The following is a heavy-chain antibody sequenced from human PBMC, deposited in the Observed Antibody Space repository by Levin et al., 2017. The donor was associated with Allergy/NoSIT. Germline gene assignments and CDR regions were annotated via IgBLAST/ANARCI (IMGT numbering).Heavy chain of an antibody. V-gene: IGHV3-48*04. CDR2: SSSSCSTI. CDR1: GFTFSSYN. Sequence: GGSLRLSCAASGFTFSSYNMNWVRQAPGKGLEWVSYSSSSCSTIYYADSVRGRFTISRDNAKNSLYLQMNSLRAEDTAVYYCARARSTIGPGSGPYYFDYWGQGTLVTVSS. J-gene: IGHJ4*02. CDR3: ARARSTIGPGSGPYYFDY. D-gene: IGHD2-15*01.